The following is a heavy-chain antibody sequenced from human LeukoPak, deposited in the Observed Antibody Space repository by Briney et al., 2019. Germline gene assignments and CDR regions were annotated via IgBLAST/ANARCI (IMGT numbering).Heavy chain of an antibody. Sequence: PGGSLRLSCAASGFTFSSYWMSWVRQAPGKGLEWVSAISGSGGSTYYADSVKGRFTISRDNSKNTLYLQMNSLRAEDTAVYYCAKDTKIRLTGDSGVFRYWGQGTLVTVSS. J-gene: IGHJ4*02. D-gene: IGHD7-27*01. CDR2: ISGSGGST. CDR1: GFTFSSYW. CDR3: AKDTKIRLTGDSGVFRY. V-gene: IGHV3-23*01.